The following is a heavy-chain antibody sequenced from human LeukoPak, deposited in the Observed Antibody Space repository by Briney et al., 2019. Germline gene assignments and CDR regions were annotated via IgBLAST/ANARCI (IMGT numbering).Heavy chain of an antibody. V-gene: IGHV3-30*18. Sequence: GGSLRLSCAASGFTFSSYGMHWVRQAPGKGLEWVAVISYDGSNKYYADSVKGRFTISRDNSKNTLYLQMNSLRAEDTAVYYCAKDYGGATPRCYYMDVWGKGTTVTVSS. J-gene: IGHJ6*03. CDR2: ISYDGSNK. CDR1: GFTFSSYG. CDR3: AKDYGGATPRCYYMDV. D-gene: IGHD5-12*01.